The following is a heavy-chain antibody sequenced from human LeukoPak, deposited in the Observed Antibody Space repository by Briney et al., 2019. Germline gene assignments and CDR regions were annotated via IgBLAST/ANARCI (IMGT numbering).Heavy chain of an antibody. Sequence: GGSLRLSCAASGFTFSSYSMNWVRQAPGKGLEWVSYISSSSSTIYYADSVKGRFTISRDNAKNSLYLQMNSLRAEDTAVYYCARTRAHCSSTSCYLGRWDYYYYMDVWGKRTTVTVSS. CDR2: ISSSSSTI. D-gene: IGHD2-2*01. V-gene: IGHV3-48*04. CDR1: GFTFSSYS. J-gene: IGHJ6*03. CDR3: ARTRAHCSSTSCYLGRWDYYYYMDV.